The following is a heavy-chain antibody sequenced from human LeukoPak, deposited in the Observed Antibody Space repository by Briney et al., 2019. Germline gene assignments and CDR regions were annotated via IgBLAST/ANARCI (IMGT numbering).Heavy chain of an antibody. J-gene: IGHJ3*02. Sequence: GGSLRLSCAASGFTISSYWMSWVRQAPGKGLEGVANIKQGGSEKFYVDSVKGRFTISRDNANNSQYLQMNSRRAEDTVVYYGGRDPKLTGYYIRGAFDIWGQGTMVTVSS. D-gene: IGHD3-9*01. CDR2: IKQGGSEK. V-gene: IGHV3-7*03. CDR1: GFTISSYW. CDR3: GRDPKLTGYYIRGAFDI.